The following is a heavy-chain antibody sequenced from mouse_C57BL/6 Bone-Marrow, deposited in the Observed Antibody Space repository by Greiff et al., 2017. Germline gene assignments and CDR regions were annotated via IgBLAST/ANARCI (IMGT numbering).Heavy chain of an antibody. V-gene: IGHV1-84*01. Sequence: VQLQQSGPELVKPGASVKISCKASGYTFTDYYINWVKQRPGQGLEWIGWIYPGSGNTKYNEKFKGKATLTVDTSSSTAYMQLSSLTSEDSAVYFWARGGIYYGNYIYAMDYWGQGTSVTVSS. CDR1: GYTFTDYY. D-gene: IGHD2-1*01. CDR2: IYPGSGNT. J-gene: IGHJ4*01. CDR3: ARGGIYYGNYIYAMDY.